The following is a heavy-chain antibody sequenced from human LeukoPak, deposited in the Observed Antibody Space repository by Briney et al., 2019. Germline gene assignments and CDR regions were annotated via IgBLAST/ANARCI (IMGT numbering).Heavy chain of an antibody. D-gene: IGHD1-7*01. CDR2: ISGSGGSK. CDR3: AKDREELTQNN. CDR1: GFTFSSYA. Sequence: GGSLRLSCAASGFTFSSYAMRWVRQAPGKGREGVSAISGSGGSKYYADCVKGGFTISRDNSKNTLYLQMNSLRAEDTAVYYCAKDREELTQNNWGQGTLVTVSS. V-gene: IGHV3-23*01. J-gene: IGHJ4*02.